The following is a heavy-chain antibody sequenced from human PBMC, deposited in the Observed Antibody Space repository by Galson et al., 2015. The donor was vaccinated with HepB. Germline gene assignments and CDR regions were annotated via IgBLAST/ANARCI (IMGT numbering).Heavy chain of an antibody. CDR3: ARDVDRSFDY. CDR2: TYYRSKWYN. D-gene: IGHD5-12*01. V-gene: IGHV6-1*01. Sequence: CAISGDSVSSNSAAWNWIRQSPSRGLEWLGRTYYRSKWYNGYAVSVKSRITINPDTSKNQLSLQLNSVTPEDTAVYYCARDVDRSFDYWGQGTLVTVSS. J-gene: IGHJ4*02. CDR1: GDSVSSNSAA.